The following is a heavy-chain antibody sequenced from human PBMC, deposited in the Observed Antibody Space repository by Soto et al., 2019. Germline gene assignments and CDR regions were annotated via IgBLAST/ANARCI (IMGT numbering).Heavy chain of an antibody. D-gene: IGHD3-22*01. CDR1: GGSISSYY. CDR3: AITSGYYPGRFDY. V-gene: IGHV4-59*01. J-gene: IGHJ4*02. Sequence: SETLSLTCTVTGGSISSYYWSWIRQPPGKGLEWIGYIYYSGSTNYNPSLKSRVTISVDTSKNQFSLKLSSVTAADTAVYYCAITSGYYPGRFDYWGQGTLVTVSS. CDR2: IYYSGST.